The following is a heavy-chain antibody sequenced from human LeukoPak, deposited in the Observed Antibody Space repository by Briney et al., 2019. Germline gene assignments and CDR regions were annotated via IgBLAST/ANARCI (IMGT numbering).Heavy chain of an antibody. CDR2: IYHSGSA. D-gene: IGHD3-16*01. CDR3: ARKTIMITFGGVPD. J-gene: IGHJ4*02. V-gene: IGHV4-4*02. CDR1: GGSLSSNNW. Sequence: PSGTLSLTCDVSGGSLSSNNWWIWVRQPPGKGLEWIAEIYHSGSANYNPSLKSRVTISIDESRNQFSLRLNSVTAADTAVYYCARKTIMITFGGVPDWGQGTLVTVSS.